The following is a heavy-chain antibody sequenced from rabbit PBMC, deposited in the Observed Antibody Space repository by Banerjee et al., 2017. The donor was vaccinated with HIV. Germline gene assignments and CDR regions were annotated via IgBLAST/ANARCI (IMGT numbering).Heavy chain of an antibody. J-gene: IGHJ4*01. D-gene: IGHD4-1*01. CDR3: ARDLAGVIGWNFNL. CDR1: GFSFSSSYY. V-gene: IGHV1S40*01. Sequence: QSLEESGGDLVKPGASLTLTCTASGFSFSSSYYMCWVRQAPGKGLEWIACIYAGSSDSTYYASWAKGRFTISKPSSTTVTLQMTSLTAADTATYLCARDLAGVIGWNFNLWGPGTLVTVS. CDR2: IYAGSSDST.